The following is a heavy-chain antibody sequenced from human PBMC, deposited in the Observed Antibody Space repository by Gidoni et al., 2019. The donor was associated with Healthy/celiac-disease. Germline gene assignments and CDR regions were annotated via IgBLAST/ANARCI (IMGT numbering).Heavy chain of an antibody. CDR1: GFPFSSYG. J-gene: IGHJ4*02. V-gene: IGHV3-33*08. D-gene: IGHD6-13*01. Sequence: QVQLVESGGGVVQPGRSLSLSCAASGFPFSSYGMHWVRPAPGKGLEWVAVIWYDGSNKDYADSVKGRFTSSRDNSKNTLYLQMNSLRAEDTAVYYCAREGSWYEYYFDYWGQGTLVTVSS. CDR2: IWYDGSNK. CDR3: AREGSWYEYYFDY.